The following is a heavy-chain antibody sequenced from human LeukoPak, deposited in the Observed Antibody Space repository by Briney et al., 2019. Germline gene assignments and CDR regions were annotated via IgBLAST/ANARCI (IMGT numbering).Heavy chain of an antibody. CDR1: GFTFSSYA. Sequence: PGGSLRLSCAASGFTFSSYAMSWVRQAPGKGLEWVSAISGSGGSTYYADSVKGRFTISRDNSKNTLYLQMNSLRAEDTAVYYCAKGRECSSTSCYTAIDYWGQGTLVTVSS. CDR3: AKGRECSSTSCYTAIDY. V-gene: IGHV3-23*01. J-gene: IGHJ4*02. D-gene: IGHD2-2*02. CDR2: ISGSGGST.